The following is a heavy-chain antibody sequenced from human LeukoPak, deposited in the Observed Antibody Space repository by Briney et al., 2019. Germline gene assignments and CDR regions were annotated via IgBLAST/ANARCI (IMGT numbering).Heavy chain of an antibody. CDR2: IYTRGST. V-gene: IGHV4-4*07. J-gene: IGHJ3*02. CDR3: ARSRCYNCAFDI. D-gene: IGHD2-2*02. Sequence: SETLSLTCTVSGGSISSYYWSWIRQPAGKGLEWSGRIYTRGSTNYKPSRKSRVSLSVDTSKNQISLNLTSVTAADTAVYYCARSRCYNCAFDIWGQGTMVSVSS. CDR1: GGSISSYY.